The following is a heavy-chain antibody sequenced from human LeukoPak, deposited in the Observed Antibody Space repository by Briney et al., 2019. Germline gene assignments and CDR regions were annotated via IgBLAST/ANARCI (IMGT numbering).Heavy chain of an antibody. J-gene: IGHJ6*02. V-gene: IGHV4-34*01. CDR3: ARGLKWELLRGYYYYGMDV. Sequence: PSETLSLTCAVYGGSFSGYYWSWIRQPPGKGLEWIGEINHSGSTNYNPSLKNRVTISVDTSKNQFSLKLSSVTAADTAVYYCARGLKWELLRGYYYYGMDVWGQGTTVTVSS. CDR2: INHSGST. D-gene: IGHD1-26*01. CDR1: GGSFSGYY.